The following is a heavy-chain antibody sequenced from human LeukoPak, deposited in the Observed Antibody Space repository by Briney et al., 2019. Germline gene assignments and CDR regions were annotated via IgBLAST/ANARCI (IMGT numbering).Heavy chain of an antibody. V-gene: IGHV3-64D*06. J-gene: IGHJ4*02. CDR1: GFTFSSYA. CDR2: ISSNGGST. D-gene: IGHD2-21*02. CDR3: VKPGLAYCGGDCYYDY. Sequence: GGSLRLSCAASGFTFSSYAMHWVRQAPRKGLEYVSAISSNGGSTYYADSVKGRFTISRDNSKNTLYLQMSSLRAEDTAVYYCVKPGLAYCGGDCYYDYWGQGTLVTVSS.